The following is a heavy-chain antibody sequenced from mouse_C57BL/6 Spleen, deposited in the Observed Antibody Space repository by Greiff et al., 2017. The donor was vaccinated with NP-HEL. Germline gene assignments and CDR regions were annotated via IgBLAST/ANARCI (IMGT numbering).Heavy chain of an antibody. J-gene: IGHJ1*03. CDR3: ARDGDGYYVNWYFDV. Sequence: DVKLVESGGGLVKPGGSLKLSCAASGFTFSSYAMSWVRQTPEKRLEWVATISDGGSYTYYPDNVKGRFTISRDNAKNNLYLQMSHLKSEDTAMYYCARDGDGYYVNWYFDVWGTGTTVTVSS. CDR2: ISDGGSYT. D-gene: IGHD2-3*01. V-gene: IGHV5-4*01. CDR1: GFTFSSYA.